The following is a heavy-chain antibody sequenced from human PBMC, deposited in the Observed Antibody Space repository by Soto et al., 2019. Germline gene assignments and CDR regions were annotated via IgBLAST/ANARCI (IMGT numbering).Heavy chain of an antibody. CDR3: ASGLSRYLDY. Sequence: KTSETLSLTCAVYGGSFSGYYWSWIRQPPGKGLEWIGEINHSGSTNYNPSLKSRVTISVDTSKNQFSLKLSSVTAADTAVYYCASGLSRYLDYWGQGTLVTVSS. CDR1: GGSFSGYY. V-gene: IGHV4-34*01. CDR2: INHSGST. J-gene: IGHJ4*02.